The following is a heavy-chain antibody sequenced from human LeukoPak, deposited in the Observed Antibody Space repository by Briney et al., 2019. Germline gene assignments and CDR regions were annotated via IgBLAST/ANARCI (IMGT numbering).Heavy chain of an antibody. CDR3: ARGVVYPAWSGPHWSDY. J-gene: IGHJ4*02. CDR1: GFTFSSYW. CDR2: IKQDASQE. D-gene: IGHD3-3*01. V-gene: IGHV3-7*01. Sequence: GGSLRLSCAASGFTFSSYWMSWVRQAPGKGPEWVAHIKQDASQEYHVDSVKGRFTISRDNAKNSLYLQMNSLRAEDTAVYYCARGVVYPAWSGPHWSDYWGQGALVTVSS.